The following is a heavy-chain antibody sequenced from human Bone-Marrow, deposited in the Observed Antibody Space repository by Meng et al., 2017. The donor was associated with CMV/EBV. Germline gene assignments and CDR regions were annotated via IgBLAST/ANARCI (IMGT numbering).Heavy chain of an antibody. J-gene: IGHJ4*02. CDR2: IYSGGST. Sequence: GESLKISCAASGFTVSSNYMSWVRQAPGKGLEWVSVIYSGGSTYYADSVKGRFTISRDNSKNTLYLQMNSLRAEDTAVYYCARDPTLYYDFWSGYYRGNPDQPAGTTWGQGTLVTVSS. CDR1: GFTVSSNY. CDR3: ARDPTLYYDFWSGYYRGNPDQPAGTT. V-gene: IGHV3-66*02. D-gene: IGHD3-3*01.